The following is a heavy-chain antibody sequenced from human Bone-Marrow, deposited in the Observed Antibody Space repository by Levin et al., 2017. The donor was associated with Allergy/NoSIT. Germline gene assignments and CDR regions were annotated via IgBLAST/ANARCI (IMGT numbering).Heavy chain of an antibody. CDR2: TSGYNGKT. Sequence: AASVKVSCKTSGYNFIDYGISWVRQAPGQGLEWMGWTSGYNGKTQYAQKFQGRVTMTTDTSTTTAYMELRSLRYDDPARYYCARDDMFYDVLTGYDYDYGMDVWGQGTTVIVSS. J-gene: IGHJ6*02. V-gene: IGHV1-18*01. CDR3: ARDDMFYDVLTGYDYDYGMDV. D-gene: IGHD3-9*01. CDR1: GYNFIDYG.